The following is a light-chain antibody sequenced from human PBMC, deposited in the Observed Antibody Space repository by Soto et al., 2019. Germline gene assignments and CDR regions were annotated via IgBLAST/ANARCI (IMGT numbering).Light chain of an antibody. CDR3: QQYNSYSPWT. CDR1: QSISNW. J-gene: IGKJ1*01. CDR2: KAS. Sequence: DIQMTQSPSTLSASVGDRVTITCRASQSISNWLAWYQQKPGKAPKLLIYKASSLESEVPSRFSGSGSGTEFTLTISSLQPDDFATHHCQQYNSYSPWTFGQGTKVEIK. V-gene: IGKV1-5*03.